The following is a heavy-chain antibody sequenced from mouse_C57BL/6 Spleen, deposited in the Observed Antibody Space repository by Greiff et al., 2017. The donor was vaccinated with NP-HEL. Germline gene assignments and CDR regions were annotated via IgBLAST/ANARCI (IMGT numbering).Heavy chain of an antibody. V-gene: IGHV1-82*01. CDR2: IYPGDGDT. CDR3: ARSSTVVASEGYFDY. CDR1: GYAFSSSW. J-gene: IGHJ2*01. Sequence: QVQLKQSGPELVKPGASVKISCKASGYAFSSSWMNWVKQRPGKGLEWIGRIYPGDGDTNYNGKFKGKATLTADKSSSTAYMQLSSLTSEDSAVYFCARSSTVVASEGYFDYWGQGTTLTVSS. D-gene: IGHD1-1*01.